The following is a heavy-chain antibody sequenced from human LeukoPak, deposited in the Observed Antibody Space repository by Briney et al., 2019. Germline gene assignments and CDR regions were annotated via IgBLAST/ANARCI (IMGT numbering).Heavy chain of an antibody. CDR3: ARGGATTAIDY. CDR1: GYTFTSYG. Sequence: ASVKVSCKAFGYTFTSYGISWVRQAPGQGLEWMGWITAYNGNRNYAQKFQDRVTMTTDTSPSTAYMELRSLRSDDTAVYYCARGGATTAIDYWGQGTLVTASS. D-gene: IGHD4/OR15-4a*01. CDR2: ITAYNGNR. J-gene: IGHJ4*02. V-gene: IGHV1-18*01.